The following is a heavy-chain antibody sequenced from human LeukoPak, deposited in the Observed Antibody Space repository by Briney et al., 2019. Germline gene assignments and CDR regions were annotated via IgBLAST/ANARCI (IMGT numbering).Heavy chain of an antibody. D-gene: IGHD6-19*01. V-gene: IGHV1-2*02. CDR2: INPNSGGT. CDR1: GYTFTGYY. Sequence: ASVKVSCKASGYTFTGYYMHWVRQAPGQGLEWMGWINPNSGGTNYAQKFQSRVTMTRDTSISTAYMELSRLRSDDTAVYYCASRAAVAGTGDYWGQGTLVTVSS. CDR3: ASRAAVAGTGDY. J-gene: IGHJ4*02.